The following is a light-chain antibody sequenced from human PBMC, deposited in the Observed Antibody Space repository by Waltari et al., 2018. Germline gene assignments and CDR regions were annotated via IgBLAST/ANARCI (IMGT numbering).Light chain of an antibody. Sequence: QSALTQPASVSGSPGQSITISCPGTSSDVGFYNYVSLYQQHPGKAPKLMIYDVSERPSGVSNRFSGSKSGNTASLTISGLQAEDEADYYCNSYAGSSSWVFGGGTKLTVL. CDR3: NSYAGSSSWV. J-gene: IGLJ3*02. CDR2: DVS. V-gene: IGLV2-14*01. CDR1: SSDVGFYNY.